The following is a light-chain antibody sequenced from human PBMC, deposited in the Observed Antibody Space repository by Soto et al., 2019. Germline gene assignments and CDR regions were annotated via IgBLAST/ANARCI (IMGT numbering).Light chain of an antibody. V-gene: IGLV2-23*01. J-gene: IGLJ2*01. Sequence: QSALTQPASVSGSPGQSITISCTGTSSDVGSYNLVSWYQQHPGKAPKLLIYEGSKRPSGVSNRFSGSKSGSTASLTVSGLQAEDEADYYCSSYAGDTTSNVVFGGGTKLTVL. CDR2: EGS. CDR3: SSYAGDTTSNVV. CDR1: SSDVGSYNL.